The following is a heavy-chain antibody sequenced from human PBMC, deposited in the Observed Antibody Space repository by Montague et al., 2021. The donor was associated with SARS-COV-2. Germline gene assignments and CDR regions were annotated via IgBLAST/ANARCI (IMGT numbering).Heavy chain of an antibody. CDR3: AREDRWNWFDP. Sequence: KKNPSLKSRVTFSVDTSKNQFSLKLISLTAADTAVYFCAREDRWNWFDPWGQGVLVTVSS. D-gene: IGHD5-24*01. V-gene: IGHV4-59*01. J-gene: IGHJ5*02.